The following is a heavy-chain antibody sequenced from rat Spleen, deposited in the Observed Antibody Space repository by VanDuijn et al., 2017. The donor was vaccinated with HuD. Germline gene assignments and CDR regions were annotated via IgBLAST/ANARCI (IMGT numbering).Heavy chain of an antibody. CDR3: TTANNGGFSELYYFDY. D-gene: IGHD1-11*01. CDR1: GFTFNNYW. V-gene: IGHV5-31*01. Sequence: EVQLVESGGGQVQPGRSLKLSCVASGFTFNNYWMTWIRQAPGKGLEWVASITNTGGSTYYPDSVKGRFTISRNNAKSTLYLQMDSLRSEDTATYYCTTANNGGFSELYYFDYWGQGVMVTVSS. J-gene: IGHJ2*01. CDR2: ITNTGGST.